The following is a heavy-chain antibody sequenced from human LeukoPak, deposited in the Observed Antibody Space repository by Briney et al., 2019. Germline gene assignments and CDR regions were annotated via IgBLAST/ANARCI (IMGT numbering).Heavy chain of an antibody. CDR3: ARLGHSSGYSHYFNY. V-gene: IGHV4-31*03. Sequence: SETLFRSCTVSGGSISSGGYYWSWIRQHPGKGLEWIGYIYYSGSTYYNPSLKSRVTISVDTSKNQFSLKLSSVTAADTAVYYCARLGHSSGYSHYFNYWGQGTLVTVSS. CDR2: IYYSGST. J-gene: IGHJ4*02. D-gene: IGHD3-22*01. CDR1: GGSISSGGYY.